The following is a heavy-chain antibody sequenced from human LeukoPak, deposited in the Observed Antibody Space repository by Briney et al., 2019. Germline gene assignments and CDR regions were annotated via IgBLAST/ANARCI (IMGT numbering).Heavy chain of an antibody. CDR3: ARGGLDIAVAGTGGFDY. CDR2: IYSGGSA. Sequence: PGGSLRLSCAASGFTVSSNYMSWVRQAPGKGLECVSIIYSGGSAYYADSVRGRFTISRDNSKNTLYLQMNSLRAEDTAVYYCARGGLDIAVAGTGGFDYWGQGTLVTVSS. D-gene: IGHD6-19*01. J-gene: IGHJ4*02. V-gene: IGHV3-53*01. CDR1: GFTVSSNY.